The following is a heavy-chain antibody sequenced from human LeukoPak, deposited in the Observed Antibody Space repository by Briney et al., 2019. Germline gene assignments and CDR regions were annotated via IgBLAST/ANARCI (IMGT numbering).Heavy chain of an antibody. J-gene: IGHJ4*02. V-gene: IGHV3-23*01. D-gene: IGHD4-23*01. CDR3: AKGISGAVVTPGPFDY. CDR2: ISGSGGST. CDR1: GFTFSSYA. Sequence: GGPLRLSCAASGFTFSSYAMSWVRQAPGKGLEWVSAISGSGGSTYYADSVKGRFTISRDNSKNTLYLQMSSLRAEDTAVYYCAKGISGAVVTPGPFDYWGQGTLVTVSS.